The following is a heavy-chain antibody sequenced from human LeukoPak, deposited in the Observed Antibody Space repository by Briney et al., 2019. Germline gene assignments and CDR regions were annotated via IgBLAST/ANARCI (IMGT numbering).Heavy chain of an antibody. J-gene: IGHJ6*03. Sequence: GGSLRLSCAASGFTFSSYAMSWVRQAPGKGLEWVSAISGSGGSTYYADSVKGRFTISRDNSKNTLYLQMNSLRAEDTAVYYCARDGSGSYGRNYYYYYYMDVWGKGTTVTVSS. V-gene: IGHV3-23*01. CDR1: GFTFSSYA. D-gene: IGHD3-10*01. CDR3: ARDGSGSYGRNYYYYYYMDV. CDR2: ISGSGGST.